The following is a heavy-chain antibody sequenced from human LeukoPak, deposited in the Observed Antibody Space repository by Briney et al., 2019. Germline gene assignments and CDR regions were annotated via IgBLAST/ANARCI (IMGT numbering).Heavy chain of an antibody. D-gene: IGHD1-14*01. CDR2: VHPNTGNT. Sequence: AASVKVSCKTSGYPFTTYEINWVRQAAGQGLEWMGWVHPNTGNTAYARRFQGRVTMTRDTSISTAYMELSSLTSNDTAVYFCARGPRNDPWGQGTLVTVSS. CDR1: GYPFTTYE. CDR3: ARGPRNDP. J-gene: IGHJ5*02. V-gene: IGHV1-8*01.